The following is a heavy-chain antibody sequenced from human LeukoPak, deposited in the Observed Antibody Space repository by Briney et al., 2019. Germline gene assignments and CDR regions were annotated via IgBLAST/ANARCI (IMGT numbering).Heavy chain of an antibody. Sequence: GGSLRLSCATSGFTFSSYGMHWVRQAPGKGLEWVAVISYDGSNKYYADSVKGRFTISRDNSKNTLYLQMNSLRAEDTAVYYCAKEGDTARHFYYWGQGTLVTVSS. D-gene: IGHD5-18*01. CDR1: GFTFSSYG. CDR2: ISYDGSNK. CDR3: AKEGDTARHFYY. V-gene: IGHV3-30*18. J-gene: IGHJ4*02.